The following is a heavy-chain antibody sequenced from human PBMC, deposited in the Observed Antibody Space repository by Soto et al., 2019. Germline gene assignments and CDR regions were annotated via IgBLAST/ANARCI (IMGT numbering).Heavy chain of an antibody. CDR1: GYSFTSYW. V-gene: IGHV5-51*01. CDR2: IYPGDSDT. CDR3: ARTVMTTVTTDYYYGMDV. D-gene: IGHD4-17*01. J-gene: IGHJ6*02. Sequence: GESLKISWKGSGYSFTSYWIGWVRQMPGKGLEWMGIIYPGDSDTRYSPSFQGQVTISADKSISTAYLQWSSLKASDTAMYYCARTVMTTVTTDYYYGMDVWGQGTTVTVSS.